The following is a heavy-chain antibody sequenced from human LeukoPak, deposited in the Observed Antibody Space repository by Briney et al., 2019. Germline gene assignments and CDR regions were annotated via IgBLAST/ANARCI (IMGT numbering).Heavy chain of an antibody. J-gene: IGHJ3*02. D-gene: IGHD4-23*01. V-gene: IGHV3-48*01. CDR3: ARASTTVVTLDTFAI. CDR1: GGSISSSS. CDR2: ISFSSRTI. Sequence: PSETLSLTCTVSGGSISSSSYYWGWIRQPPGKGLEWISYISFSSRTIYYADSVKGRFTISRDNAENSLYLQMSSLRAEDTALYYCARASTTVVTLDTFAIWGQGTMVTVSS.